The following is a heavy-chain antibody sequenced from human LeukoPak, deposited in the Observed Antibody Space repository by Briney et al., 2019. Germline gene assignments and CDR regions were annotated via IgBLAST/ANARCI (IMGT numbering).Heavy chain of an antibody. CDR1: GGSISSYY. CDR3: ARGSIPDY. V-gene: IGHV4-59*08. J-gene: IGHJ4*02. Sequence: SETLSLTCTVSGGSISSYYWSWIRQPPGKGLEWIGYIYYSGSTKHNPSLKSRVTVSVDTSRNQFSLKLSSVTAADTATYYCARGSIPDYWGQGILVTVSS. D-gene: IGHD2-21*01. CDR2: IYYSGST.